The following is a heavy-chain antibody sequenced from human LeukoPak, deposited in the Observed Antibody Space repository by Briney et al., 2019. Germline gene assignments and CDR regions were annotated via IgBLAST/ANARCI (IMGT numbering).Heavy chain of an antibody. D-gene: IGHD6-25*01. CDR3: ARDPASAYYFAY. CDR1: GFTFSSYA. Sequence: GGSLRLSCAASGFTFSSYARHWVRQAPGKGLEGVAVISYDGSNKYYADSVKGRFTISRDNSKNTLYLKMNSLRAEETAVYYCARDPASAYYFAYWGQGQLVTVSS. CDR2: ISYDGSNK. V-gene: IGHV3-30-3*01. J-gene: IGHJ4*02.